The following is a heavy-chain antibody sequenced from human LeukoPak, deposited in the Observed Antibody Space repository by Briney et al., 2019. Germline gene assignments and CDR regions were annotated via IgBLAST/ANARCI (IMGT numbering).Heavy chain of an antibody. V-gene: IGHV3-7*01. J-gene: IGHJ4*02. Sequence: GGSLRLSCAASGFTFSRYSMNWVRQAPGKGLEWVANIKQDGSEKYYVDSVKGRFTISRDNAKNSLYLQMNSLRPEDTALYYCARDWGYHYDSSDYGGYYFDSWGQGTLVTVSS. D-gene: IGHD3-22*01. CDR1: GFTFSRYS. CDR2: IKQDGSEK. CDR3: ARDWGYHYDSSDYGGYYFDS.